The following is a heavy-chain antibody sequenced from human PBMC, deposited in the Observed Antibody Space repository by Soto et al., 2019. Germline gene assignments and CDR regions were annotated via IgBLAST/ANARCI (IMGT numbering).Heavy chain of an antibody. Sequence: GASVKVSCKASGYTFTSYGISWVRQAPGQGLEWMGWISAYNGNTNYAQKLQGRVTMTTDTSTSTAYMELRSLRSDDTAVYYCARDRRYYDSSGYYLFDYWGQGTLVTVSS. J-gene: IGHJ4*02. V-gene: IGHV1-18*01. CDR1: GYTFTSYG. CDR3: ARDRRYYDSSGYYLFDY. D-gene: IGHD3-22*01. CDR2: ISAYNGNT.